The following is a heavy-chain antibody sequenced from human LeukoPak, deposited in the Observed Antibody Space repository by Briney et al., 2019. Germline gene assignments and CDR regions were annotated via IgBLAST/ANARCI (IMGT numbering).Heavy chain of an antibody. V-gene: IGHV1-69*13. J-gene: IGHJ4*02. CDR1: GGTFSSYA. CDR3: ARASGSYFSLPFDY. Sequence: ASVKVSCKASGGTFSSYAISWVRQAPGQGLEWMGGIIPIFGTANYAQKFQGRVTITADESTSTAYMELSSLGSEDTAVYYCARASGSYFSLPFDYWGQGTLVTVSS. D-gene: IGHD1-26*01. CDR2: IIPIFGTA.